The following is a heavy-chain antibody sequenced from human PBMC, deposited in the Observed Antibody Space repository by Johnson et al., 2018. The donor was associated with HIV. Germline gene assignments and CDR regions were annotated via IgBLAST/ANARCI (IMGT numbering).Heavy chain of an antibody. J-gene: IGHJ3*02. Sequence: VQLVESGGGLVQPGGSLRLSCAASGFTFSSYAMHWVRQAPGKGLEYVSAISSNGGSTYYANSVKGRFTISRDNSKNTLYLHMGSLRAEDTAVYYCASRCSSSSCSHGAFDIWGQGTVVTVSS. CDR2: ISSNGGST. D-gene: IGHD2-2*01. CDR1: GFTFSSYA. V-gene: IGHV3-64*01. CDR3: ASRCSSSSCSHGAFDI.